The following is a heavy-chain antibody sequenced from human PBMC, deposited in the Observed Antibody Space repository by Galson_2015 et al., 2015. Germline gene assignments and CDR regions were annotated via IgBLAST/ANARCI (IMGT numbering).Heavy chain of an antibody. Sequence: LSLTCTVSGGSVSSSRYYWGWLRQPPGKGLEWIGSVHYSGSTNYKPSLKSRVTISVDASKNHFSLILSSVTAADTAVYYCARHQGRYSPGAYWGQGTLVTVSS. D-gene: IGHD5-18*01. J-gene: IGHJ4*02. CDR1: GGSVSSSRYY. V-gene: IGHV4-39*01. CDR2: VHYSGST. CDR3: ARHQGRYSPGAY.